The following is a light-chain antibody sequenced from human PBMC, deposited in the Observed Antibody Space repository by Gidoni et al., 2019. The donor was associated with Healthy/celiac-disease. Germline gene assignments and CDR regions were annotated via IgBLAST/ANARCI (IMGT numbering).Light chain of an antibody. V-gene: IGKV4-1*01. Sequence: DIVMTQSPDSLAVSLGERATIHCKSSQSVLYSSNNTNYFAWYQQKPGQPPNLLIYWASTRESVVPDRFSGSWSGTYFIPTISILQAEDVAVYYCQQYYSTPFTFGPGTKVEIK. J-gene: IGKJ3*01. CDR1: QSVLYSSNNTNY. CDR2: WAS. CDR3: QQYYSTPFT.